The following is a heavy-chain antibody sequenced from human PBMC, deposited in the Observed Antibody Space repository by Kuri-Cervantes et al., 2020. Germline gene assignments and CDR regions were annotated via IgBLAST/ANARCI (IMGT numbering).Heavy chain of an antibody. D-gene: IGHD3-9*01. Sequence: SETLSLTCAVSGGSISSSNWWSWVRQPPGKGLEWIGEIYHSGSTNYNPSLKSRVTISVDKSKNQFSLKLSSVTAADTAVYYCARVGDILTGYYYYGMDVWGQGTTVTVSS. J-gene: IGHJ6*02. CDR3: ARVGDILTGYYYYGMDV. V-gene: IGHV4-4*02. CDR2: IYHSGST. CDR1: GGSISSSNW.